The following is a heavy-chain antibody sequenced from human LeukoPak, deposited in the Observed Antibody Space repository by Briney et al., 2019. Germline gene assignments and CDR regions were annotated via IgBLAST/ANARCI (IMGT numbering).Heavy chain of an antibody. CDR1: GFIFSTYW. CDR3: ARTIQLWLGVDY. CDR2: ISSSSSYI. V-gene: IGHV3-21*01. D-gene: IGHD5-18*01. Sequence: GGSLRLSCAASGFIFSTYWMNWVRQAPGKGLEWVSSISSSSSYIYYADSVKGRFTISRDNAKNSLYLQMNSLRAEDTAVYYCARTIQLWLGVDYWGQGTLVTVSS. J-gene: IGHJ4*02.